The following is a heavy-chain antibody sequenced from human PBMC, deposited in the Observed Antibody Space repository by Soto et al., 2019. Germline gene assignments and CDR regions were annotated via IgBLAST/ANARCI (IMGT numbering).Heavy chain of an antibody. CDR3: AKDKYYYDSSGYYGNYYGMDV. V-gene: IGHV3-30*18. CDR2: ISYDGSNK. Sequence: LSLTCTASGVTFSSYGMHWVRQAPGKGLEWVAVISYDGSNKYYADSVKGRFTISRDNSKNTLYLQMNSLRAEDTAVYYCAKDKYYYDSSGYYGNYYGMDVWGQGTTVTVSS. CDR1: GVTFSSYG. J-gene: IGHJ6*02. D-gene: IGHD3-22*01.